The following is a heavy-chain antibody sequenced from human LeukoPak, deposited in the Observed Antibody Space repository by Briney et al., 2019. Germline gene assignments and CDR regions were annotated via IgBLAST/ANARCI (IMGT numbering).Heavy chain of an antibody. CDR3: AGGQMFTSGGFES. D-gene: IGHD6-19*01. CDR2: LYTSGDT. CDR1: AFSVSDKY. J-gene: IGHJ4*02. Sequence: GGSLRLSCAASAFSVSDKYMSWVRQAPGKGLEWVSVLYTSGDTFYADSVRGRFTISRDNFRNTVSLQMNSLRADDTALYYCAGGQMFTSGGFESWGQGALVTVSS. V-gene: IGHV3-53*01.